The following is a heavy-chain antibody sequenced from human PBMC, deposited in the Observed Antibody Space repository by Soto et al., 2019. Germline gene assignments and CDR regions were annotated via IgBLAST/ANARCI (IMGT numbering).Heavy chain of an antibody. Sequence: SVKVSCKASGGTFSSYTISWLRQAPGQGLEWMGRIIPILGIANYAQKFQGRVTITADKSTSTAYMELSSRRSEAPPVYSCAREYMKKYYVFWSGYFNPSHYYYMDVWGKGPPVTVSS. CDR1: GGTFSSYT. D-gene: IGHD3-3*01. J-gene: IGHJ6*03. CDR3: AREYMKKYYVFWSGYFNPSHYYYMDV. CDR2: IIPILGIA. V-gene: IGHV1-69*04.